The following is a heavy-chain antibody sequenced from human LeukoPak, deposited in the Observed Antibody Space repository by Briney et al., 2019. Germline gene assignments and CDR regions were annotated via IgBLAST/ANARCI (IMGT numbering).Heavy chain of an antibody. CDR3: AKGGFGRSWIMDV. V-gene: IGHV3-23*01. Sequence: GGSLRLSCAASRFTFSSYAMSWVRQAPGKGLEWVSAISGSGGSTYCADSVKGRFTISRDNSKNTLYLQMNSLRAEDTAVYYCAKGGFGRSWIMDVWGKGTTVTVSS. J-gene: IGHJ6*04. CDR2: ISGSGGST. CDR1: RFTFSSYA. D-gene: IGHD6-13*01.